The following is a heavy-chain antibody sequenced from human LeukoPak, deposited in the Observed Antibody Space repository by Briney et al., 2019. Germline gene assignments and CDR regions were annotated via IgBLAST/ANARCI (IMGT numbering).Heavy chain of an antibody. J-gene: IGHJ4*02. D-gene: IGHD1-26*01. V-gene: IGHV3-9*01. CDR3: AKDRGSYGIFDY. CDR1: GFTFDDYA. Sequence: GGSLRLSCAASGFTFDDYAMHWVRQAPGKGLEWVSGISWNSGSIGYADSVKGRFTISRDNAKNSLYLQMNSLRAEDTALYYCAKDRGSYGIFDYWGQGTLVTVSS. CDR2: ISWNSGSI.